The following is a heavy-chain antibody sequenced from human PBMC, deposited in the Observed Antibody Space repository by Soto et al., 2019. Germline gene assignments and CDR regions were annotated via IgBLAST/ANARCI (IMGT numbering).Heavy chain of an antibody. CDR1: GASISSGGYY. J-gene: IGHJ4*02. CDR2: ISYSGNT. D-gene: IGHD4-17*01. Sequence: PSETLSLTCTVSGASISSGGYYWTWIRQLPGKVLEWIGYISYSGNTSYNPSLKGRVTISVDTSKNQFSLTLSSVTAADTAVYYCARDIYGAIDSWGQGTQVTGLL. V-gene: IGHV4-31*03. CDR3: ARDIYGAIDS.